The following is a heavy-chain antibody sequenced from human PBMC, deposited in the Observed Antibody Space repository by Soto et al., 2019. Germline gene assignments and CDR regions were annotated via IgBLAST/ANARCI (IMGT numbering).Heavy chain of an antibody. J-gene: IGHJ6*02. CDR1: GYSVNKYW. CDR2: IYPDESDT. V-gene: IGHV5-51*01. D-gene: IGHD5-12*01. CDR3: VRMGFSGGGYLSYYYYGMDI. Sequence: GESLNISCKGSGYSVNKYWIGLVRQMPGKGLEWMAIIYPDESDTRYSPSFQGQVTISADKSISTAYLQWSSLKASDTAMYYCVRMGFSGGGYLSYYYYGMDIWGQGTTVTVSS.